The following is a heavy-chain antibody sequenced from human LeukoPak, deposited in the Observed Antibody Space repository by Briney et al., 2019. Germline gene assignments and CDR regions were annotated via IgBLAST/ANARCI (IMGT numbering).Heavy chain of an antibody. J-gene: IGHJ4*02. CDR2: INSNSGGT. CDR1: GYTFTGYY. V-gene: IGHV1-2*02. Sequence: ASVKVSCKASGYTFTGYYMHWVRQAPGQGLEWMGWINSNSGGTNYAQKFQGRVTMTRDTSISTAYMELSRLRSDDTAVYYCARVRKGYCSSTSCSYLDYWGQGTLVTVSS. CDR3: ARVRKGYCSSTSCSYLDY. D-gene: IGHD2-2*01.